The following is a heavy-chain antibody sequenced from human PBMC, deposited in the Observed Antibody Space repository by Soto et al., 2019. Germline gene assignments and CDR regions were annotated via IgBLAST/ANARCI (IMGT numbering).Heavy chain of an antibody. CDR3: AYVEIHLPPAEYFQQ. CDR2: IIPILGIA. CDR1: GGTFSSYT. V-gene: IGHV1-69*02. D-gene: IGHD3-16*01. Sequence: QVQLVQSGAEVKKPGSSVKVSCKASGGTFSSYTISWVRQAPGQGLEWMGRIIPILGIANYAQKFQGRVTITADKSTSTAYMELSSLRSEDTAVYYCAYVEIHLPPAEYFQQWGQGTLVTVSS. J-gene: IGHJ1*01.